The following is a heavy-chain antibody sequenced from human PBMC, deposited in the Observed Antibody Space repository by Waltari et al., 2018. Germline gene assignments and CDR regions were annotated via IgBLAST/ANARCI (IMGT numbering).Heavy chain of an antibody. CDR3: VKETAYGYYFDN. Sequence: GGLIPPGGSLTLSCAASGFTFNNYAMNWIRQAPGKGLEWVSVIYSGGGAYYADSVKGRFTISRDNSKNTLYLQMSSLRLEDTAVYYCVKETAYGYYFDNWGQGTLVSVSS. D-gene: IGHD3-10*01. CDR1: GFTFNNYA. V-gene: IGHV3-23*03. CDR2: IYSGGGA. J-gene: IGHJ4*02.